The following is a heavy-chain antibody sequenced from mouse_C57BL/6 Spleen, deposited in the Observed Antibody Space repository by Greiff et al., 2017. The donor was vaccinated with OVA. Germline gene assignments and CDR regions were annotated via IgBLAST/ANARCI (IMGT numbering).Heavy chain of an antibody. CDR2: IYPSDSET. J-gene: IGHJ4*01. V-gene: IGHV1-61*01. CDR3: ARRRGAMDY. CDR1: GYTFTSYW. Sequence: QVQLQQPGAELVRPGSSVKLSCKASGYTFTSYWMAWVKQRPGQGLEWIGNIYPSDSETHYNQKFKDKATLTVDKSSSTAYMQLSSLTSEDSAVYYCARRRGAMDYWGQGTSVTVSS.